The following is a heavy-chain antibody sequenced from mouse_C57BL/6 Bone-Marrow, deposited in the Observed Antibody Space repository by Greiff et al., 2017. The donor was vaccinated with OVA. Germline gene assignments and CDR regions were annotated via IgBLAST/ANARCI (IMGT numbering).Heavy chain of an antibody. Sequence: EVQRVESGGGLVKPGGSLKLSCAASGFTFSSYAMSWVRQTPEKRLEWVATISDGGGYTYYPDNVKGRCTISRDNTKNNLYLQMSHLKSEDTAMYYCARELWLFAYGGQGTLVTVSA. CDR1: GFTFSSYA. V-gene: IGHV5-4*01. D-gene: IGHD2-2*01. CDR2: ISDGGGYT. CDR3: ARELWLFAY. J-gene: IGHJ3*01.